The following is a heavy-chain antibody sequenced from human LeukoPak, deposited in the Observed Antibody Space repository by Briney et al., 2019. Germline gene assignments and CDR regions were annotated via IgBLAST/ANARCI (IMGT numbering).Heavy chain of an antibody. CDR2: INPNSGGT. J-gene: IGHJ4*02. V-gene: IGHV1-2*02. Sequence: GASVKVSCKASGYTFTGYYMHWVRQAPGQGLEWMGWINPNSGGTNYAQKFQGRVTMTRDTSISTAYMELSRLRSDDTAVYYCAKGRGAYFSGDFDCWGQGTLVTVSS. CDR3: AKGRGAYFSGDFDC. D-gene: IGHD3-16*01. CDR1: GYTFTGYY.